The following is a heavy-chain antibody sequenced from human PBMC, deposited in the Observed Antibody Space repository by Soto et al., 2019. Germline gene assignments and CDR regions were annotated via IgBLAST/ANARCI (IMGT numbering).Heavy chain of an antibody. CDR1: GFTFSSYA. CDR3: ARDRLHGSGSNNPPPDL. CDR2: IRSNGGST. Sequence: PGGSLRLSCSASGFTFSSYAMHWVRQAPGKGLEYVSAIRSNGGSTYYADSVKGRFTISRDNSKNTLYLQMNSLRADDTAMYYCARDRLHGSGSNNPPPDLWGQGTLVTVSS. D-gene: IGHD3-10*01. V-gene: IGHV3-64*04. J-gene: IGHJ5*02.